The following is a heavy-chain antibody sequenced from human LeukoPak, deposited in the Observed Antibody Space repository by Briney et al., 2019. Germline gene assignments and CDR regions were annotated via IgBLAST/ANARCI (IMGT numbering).Heavy chain of an antibody. CDR3: AKARSGSYYYGMDV. D-gene: IGHD6-25*01. CDR2: IRRGANSYTT. Sequence: GGSLRLSCAASGFTFSDYILDWVRQAPGKGLEWVGRIRRGANSYTTEYAASVKGRFTISRDDSKNSLYLHMNSLRAEDTAVYYCAKARSGSYYYGMDVWGQGTTVTVSS. CDR1: GFTFSDYI. J-gene: IGHJ6*02. V-gene: IGHV3-72*01.